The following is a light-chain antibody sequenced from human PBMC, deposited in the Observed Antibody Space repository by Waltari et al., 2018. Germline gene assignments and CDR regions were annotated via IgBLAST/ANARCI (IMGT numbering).Light chain of an antibody. J-gene: IGKJ2*01. CDR2: AAS. Sequence: VISMTQSPSFLSASTGDRVTISCRVGQGITNSLAWYQQRPGKAPDLLIYAASTLKSGVPSRFSGTGSGTGCSRAINALQSEDFATYYCQQYYTFPYTFGQGTRLEIE. CDR3: QQYYTFPYT. CDR1: QGITNS. V-gene: IGKV1D-8*01.